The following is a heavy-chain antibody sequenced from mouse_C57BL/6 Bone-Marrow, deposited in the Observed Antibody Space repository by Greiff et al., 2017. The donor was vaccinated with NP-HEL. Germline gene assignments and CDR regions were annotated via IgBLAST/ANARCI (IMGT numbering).Heavy chain of an antibody. V-gene: IGHV1-15*01. D-gene: IGHD1-1*01. CDR3: TKGGGLLLAWFAY. J-gene: IGHJ3*01. Sequence: QVQLQQSGAELVRPGASVTLSCKASGYTFTDYEMHWVKQTPVHGLEWIGVIDPETGGTAYNQKFKGKAILTADKSSSTAYMELRSLTSEDSAVYYCTKGGGLLLAWFAYWGQGTLVTVSA. CDR2: IDPETGGT. CDR1: GYTFTDYE.